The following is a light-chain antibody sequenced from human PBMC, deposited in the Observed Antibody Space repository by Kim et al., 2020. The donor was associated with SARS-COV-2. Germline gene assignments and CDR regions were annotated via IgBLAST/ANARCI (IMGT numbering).Light chain of an antibody. CDR1: SLRSYY. V-gene: IGLV3-19*01. J-gene: IGLJ2*01. CDR3: NSRDSSGNHLGVV. CDR2: GKN. Sequence: SSELTQDPAMSVALGQTVRITCQGDSLRSYYASWYQQKPGQAPVLVIYGKNNRPSGIPDRFSGSSSGNTASLTITGAQAEDEADYYCNSRDSSGNHLGVV.